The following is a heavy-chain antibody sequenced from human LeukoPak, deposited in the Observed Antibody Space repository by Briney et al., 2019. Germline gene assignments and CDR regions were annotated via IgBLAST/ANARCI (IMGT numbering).Heavy chain of an antibody. CDR1: GGSISSSSYY. D-gene: IGHD3-16*02. V-gene: IGHV4-61*05. J-gene: IGHJ4*02. CDR2: IYYSGST. CDR3: ARGTPGSYLGY. Sequence: PSETLSLTCTVSGGSISSSSYYWGWIRQPPGKGLEWIGYIYYSGSTNYNPSLKSRVTISVDTSKNQFSLKLSSVTAADTAVYYCARGTPGSYLGYWGQGTLVTVSS.